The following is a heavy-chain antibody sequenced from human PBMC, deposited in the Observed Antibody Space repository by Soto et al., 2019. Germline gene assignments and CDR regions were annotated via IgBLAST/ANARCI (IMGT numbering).Heavy chain of an antibody. V-gene: IGHV3-15*07. Sequence: PGGSLRLSCAASGFTFSNAWMNWVRQDPGKGLEWVGRIKSKTDGGTTDYAAPVKGRFTISRDDSKNTLYLQMNSLKTEDTAVYYCTTGYYDSSGYYDYYGMDVWGQGTTVTVSS. CDR2: IKSKTDGGTT. CDR1: GFTFSNAW. CDR3: TTGYYDSSGYYDYYGMDV. J-gene: IGHJ6*02. D-gene: IGHD3-22*01.